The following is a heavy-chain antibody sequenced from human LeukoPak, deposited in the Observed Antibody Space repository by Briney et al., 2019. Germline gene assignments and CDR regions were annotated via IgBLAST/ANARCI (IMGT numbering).Heavy chain of an antibody. V-gene: IGHV3-7*05. Sequence: GGSLRLSCAVSGFTFSTYWMSWVRQAPGKGLEWVANMKQDGNEEYYVDSVKGRFTISRDNAKNSLYLQMNSLRGEDTAVYYCARPYSSGWYGVFNYWGQGTLVTVSS. CDR2: MKQDGNEE. D-gene: IGHD6-19*01. CDR3: ARPYSSGWYGVFNY. J-gene: IGHJ4*02. CDR1: GFTFSTYW.